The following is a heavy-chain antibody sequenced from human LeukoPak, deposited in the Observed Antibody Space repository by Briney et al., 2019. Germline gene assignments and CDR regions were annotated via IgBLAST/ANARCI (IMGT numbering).Heavy chain of an antibody. Sequence: PGESLRHSCAASGLTFSDYYMSWIRQAPGKGLEWVSYISSSGSTIYYADSVKGRFTISRDNAKNSLYLQMNSLRAEDTAVYYCARVWSPLRYYYGMDVWGQGTTVTVSS. J-gene: IGHJ6*02. CDR1: GLTFSDYY. V-gene: IGHV3-11*01. CDR3: ARVWSPLRYYYGMDV. D-gene: IGHD3-3*01. CDR2: ISSSGSTI.